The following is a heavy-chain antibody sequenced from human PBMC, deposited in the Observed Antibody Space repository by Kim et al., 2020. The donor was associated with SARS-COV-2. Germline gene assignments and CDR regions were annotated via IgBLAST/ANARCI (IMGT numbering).Heavy chain of an antibody. CDR3: ARGAGSYGYIDFAY. J-gene: IGHJ4*02. CDR1: GDSISNGDYY. Sequence: SETLSLTCTVSGDSISNGDYYWTWIRQPPGKGLEWIGYIYYSGNTYYNPSRKSRVTISIDTSKNQFSLNLSSVTAADTAVYYCARGAGSYGYIDFAYWGQGTLVIVSS. D-gene: IGHD5-12*01. CDR2: IYYSGNT. V-gene: IGHV4-30-4*01.